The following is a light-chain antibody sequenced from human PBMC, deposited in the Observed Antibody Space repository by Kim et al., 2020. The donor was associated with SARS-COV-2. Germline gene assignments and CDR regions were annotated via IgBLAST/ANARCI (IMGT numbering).Light chain of an antibody. CDR2: DVS. V-gene: IGLV2-14*01. CDR3: SSYTSSRTWV. J-gene: IGLJ3*02. Sequence: QPVLTQPASVSGSPGQSITISCTGTSSDVGGYNYVSWYQQHPGKAPKLMLFDVSQRPSGVSNRFSGSKSGNTASLTISGLQAEDEADYHCSSYTSSRTWVFGGGTQLTVL. CDR1: SSDVGGYNY.